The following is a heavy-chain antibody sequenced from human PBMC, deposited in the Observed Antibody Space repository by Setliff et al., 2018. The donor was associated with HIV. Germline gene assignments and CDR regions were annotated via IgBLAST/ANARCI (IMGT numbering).Heavy chain of an antibody. V-gene: IGHV4-59*11. D-gene: IGHD3-22*01. CDR2: LYYNGNT. Sequence: ASETLSLTCTVSGGSISSRYWSWIRLPPGKGLEWIGTLYYNGNTNSNPSLKSRVTISGDTSKNLFSLKLSSVTAADTAVYHCARVADSSGYYHLDYWGQGTLVTVSS. CDR1: GGSISSRY. CDR3: ARVADSSGYYHLDY. J-gene: IGHJ4*02.